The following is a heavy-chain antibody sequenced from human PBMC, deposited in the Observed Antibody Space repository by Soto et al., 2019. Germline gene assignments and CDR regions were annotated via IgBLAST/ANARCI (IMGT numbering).Heavy chain of an antibody. Sequence: ASVKVSCKASGGTFSSYTISWVRQAPGQGLEWMGRIIPILGIANYAQKFQGRVTITADKSTSTAYMELRSLRSDDTAVYYCARDGSSSWYPFDYWGQGTLVTVSS. CDR3: ARDGSSSWYPFDY. V-gene: IGHV1-69*04. J-gene: IGHJ4*02. CDR2: IIPILGIA. D-gene: IGHD6-13*01. CDR1: GGTFSSYT.